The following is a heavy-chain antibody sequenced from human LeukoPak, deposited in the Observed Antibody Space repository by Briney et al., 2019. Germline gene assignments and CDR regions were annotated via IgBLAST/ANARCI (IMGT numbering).Heavy chain of an antibody. CDR1: GFTFSSYA. J-gene: IGHJ4*02. CDR2: ISGSGGST. CDR3: ARFIVVIPAAGARFDY. V-gene: IGHV3-23*01. D-gene: IGHD2-2*01. Sequence: GGSLRLSCAASGFTFSSYAMSWVHRAPGKGLEWVSAISGSGGSTYYADSVKGRFTISRDNSKNTLYLQMNSLRAEDTAVYYCARFIVVIPAAGARFDYWGQGTLVTVSS.